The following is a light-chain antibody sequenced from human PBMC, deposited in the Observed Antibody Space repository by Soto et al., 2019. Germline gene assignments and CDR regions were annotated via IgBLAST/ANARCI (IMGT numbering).Light chain of an antibody. CDR2: NVS. Sequence: QSALTQPRSVSGSPGQSVTISYTGTSGNVGGYNYVSWYQQHPGKAPKLLISNVSKRPSGVPDRFSGSKSGNTASLTISGLQAEDEADYYCCSYAGGPYVFGTGTKLTVL. J-gene: IGLJ1*01. CDR3: CSYAGGPYV. CDR1: SGNVGGYNY. V-gene: IGLV2-11*01.